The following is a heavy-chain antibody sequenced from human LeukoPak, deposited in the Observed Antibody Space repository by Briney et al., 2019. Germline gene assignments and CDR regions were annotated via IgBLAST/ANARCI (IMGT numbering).Heavy chain of an antibody. CDR3: AKDLPYTSGWALKY. D-gene: IGHD6-19*01. Sequence: GGSLRLSYAASGFTFSSYSMNWVRQAPGKGLEWVGRIKSRIDGGTTDFVAPVRGRFTISRDDSKNTLYLQMDSLKTEDTAVYYCAKDLPYTSGWALKYWGQGTLVTVSS. CDR1: GFTFSSYS. J-gene: IGHJ4*02. V-gene: IGHV3-15*01. CDR2: IKSRIDGGTT.